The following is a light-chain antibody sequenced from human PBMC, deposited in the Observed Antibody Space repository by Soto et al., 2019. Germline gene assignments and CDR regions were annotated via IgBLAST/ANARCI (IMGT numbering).Light chain of an antibody. V-gene: IGLV1-44*01. J-gene: IGLJ1*01. CDR1: NSNIGSNG. CDR2: NYN. Sequence: QSVLTQPPSASGTPGQRVTISCSGRNSNIGSNGVYWYQQLPGAAPKLLIYNYNQRLSGVPVRFSGSKSGTSASLAISGLQSEDEADYYCAVWDDILNGYIFATGTKVTVL. CDR3: AVWDDILNGYI.